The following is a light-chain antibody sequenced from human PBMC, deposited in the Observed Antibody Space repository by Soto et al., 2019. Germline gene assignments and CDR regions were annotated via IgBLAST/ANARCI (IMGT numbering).Light chain of an antibody. Sequence: DIQMTQSPSSVSASVGDRVTITCRASQAISTWLAWYQQKPGKAPKLLNYAASNLQTGVPSRFSGSGSGTDFTLTLSSLQPEDFASFYCQQANSFPRTFGQGTKVEIK. CDR2: AAS. CDR1: QAISTW. J-gene: IGKJ1*01. CDR3: QQANSFPRT. V-gene: IGKV1D-12*01.